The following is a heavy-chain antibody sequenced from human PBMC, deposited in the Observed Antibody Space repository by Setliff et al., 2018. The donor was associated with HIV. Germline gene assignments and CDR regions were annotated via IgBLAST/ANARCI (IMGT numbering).Heavy chain of an antibody. CDR1: GGSISSYY. Sequence: SETLSLTCIVSGGSISSYYWSWIRQPPGKGLEWIGYIYYSGSTNYNPSLKSRVIISVDSSKNQFFLKLTSVTAADTAMYYCARVSQDLLGAFDIWGQGTMVTVS. D-gene: IGHD7-27*01. J-gene: IGHJ3*02. CDR2: IYYSGST. V-gene: IGHV4-59*12. CDR3: ARVSQDLLGAFDI.